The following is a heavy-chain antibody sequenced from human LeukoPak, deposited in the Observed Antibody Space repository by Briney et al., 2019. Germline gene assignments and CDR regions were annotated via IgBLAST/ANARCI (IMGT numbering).Heavy chain of an antibody. V-gene: IGHV4-59*01. J-gene: IGHJ4*02. Sequence: KPSETLSLTCTVSGGSISSYYWSWIRQPPGKGLEWIGYIYYSGSTNYNPSLKSRVTISVDTSKNQFSLKLSSVTAADTAVYYCAIVGSSWYGGEYYFDYWGQGTLVTVSS. CDR1: GGSISSYY. D-gene: IGHD6-13*01. CDR3: AIVGSSWYGGEYYFDY. CDR2: IYYSGST.